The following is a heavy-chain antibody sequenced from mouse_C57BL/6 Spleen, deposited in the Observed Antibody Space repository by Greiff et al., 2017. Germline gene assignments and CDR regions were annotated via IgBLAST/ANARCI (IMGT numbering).Heavy chain of an antibody. CDR1: GYSFTDYN. D-gene: IGHD2-5*01. CDR2: INPNYGTT. V-gene: IGHV1-39*01. Sequence: VQLQQSGPELVKPGASVKISCKASGYSFTDYNMNWVKQSNGKSLEWIGVINPNYGTTSYNQKFKGKATLTVDQSSSTAYMQLNSLTSEDSAVYYCAREGFYSNYDNWYFDVWGTGTTVTVSS. J-gene: IGHJ1*03. CDR3: AREGFYSNYDNWYFDV.